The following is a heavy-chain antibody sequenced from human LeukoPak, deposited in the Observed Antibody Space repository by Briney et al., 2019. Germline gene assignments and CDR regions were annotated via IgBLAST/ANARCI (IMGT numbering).Heavy chain of an antibody. CDR2: IYTSGST. Sequence: SETLSLTCTVSGGSISSYYWSWIRQPAGKGLEWIGRIYTSGSTNYNPSLKSRVTMSVDTSKNQFSLKLSSVTAADTAVYYCARQASWIQLWPIYYYYYMDVWGKGTTVTVSS. D-gene: IGHD5-18*01. CDR1: GGSISSYY. J-gene: IGHJ6*03. V-gene: IGHV4-4*07. CDR3: ARQASWIQLWPIYYYYYMDV.